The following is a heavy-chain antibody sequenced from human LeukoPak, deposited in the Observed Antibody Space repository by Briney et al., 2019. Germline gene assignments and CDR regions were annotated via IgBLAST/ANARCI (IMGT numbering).Heavy chain of an antibody. CDR3: AREGYSNGSIYY. D-gene: IGHD4-11*01. CDR2: IYYSGST. Sequence: SETLSLTCTVSGGSISSSYWSWIRQSPGKGLEWIGYIYYSGSTYYNPPLKSRVTISVDTSKNQFSLKLSSVTAADTAVYYCAREGYSNGSIYYWGQGTLVTVSS. V-gene: IGHV4-59*12. J-gene: IGHJ4*02. CDR1: GGSISSSY.